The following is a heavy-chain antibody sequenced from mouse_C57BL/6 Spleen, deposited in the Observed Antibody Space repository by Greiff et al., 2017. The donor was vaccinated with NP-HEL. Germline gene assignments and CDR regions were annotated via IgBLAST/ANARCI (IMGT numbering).Heavy chain of an antibody. J-gene: IGHJ2*01. V-gene: IGHV1-80*01. D-gene: IGHD2-1*01. CDR2: IYPGDGDT. Sequence: VQLQQSGAELVKPGASVKISCKASGYAFSSYWMNWVKQRPGKGLEWIGQIYPGDGDTNYNGKFKGKATLTADKSSSTAYMQLSSLTSEDSAVYFCARRGDYGNYVLYFDYWGQGTTLTVSS. CDR1: GYAFSSYW. CDR3: ARRGDYGNYVLYFDY.